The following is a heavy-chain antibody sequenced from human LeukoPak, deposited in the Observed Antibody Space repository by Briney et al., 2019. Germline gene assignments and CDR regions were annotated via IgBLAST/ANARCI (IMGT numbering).Heavy chain of an antibody. Sequence: GSLRLSCAASGFTFSTYTMHWVRQAPGKGLEWVAVISYDGSNKYYADSVKGRFTISRDNSKNTLYLQMNSLRAEDTAVYYCARDLYVYYDSSGPFDHWGQGTLVTVSS. V-gene: IGHV3-30*04. D-gene: IGHD3-22*01. CDR2: ISYDGSNK. CDR3: ARDLYVYYDSSGPFDH. J-gene: IGHJ4*02. CDR1: GFTFSTYT.